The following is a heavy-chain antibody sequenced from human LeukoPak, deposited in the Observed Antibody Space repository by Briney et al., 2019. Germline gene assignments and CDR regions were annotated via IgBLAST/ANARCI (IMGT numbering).Heavy chain of an antibody. Sequence: PSETLSLTCTVSGGSISSYYWSWIRQPPGKGLEWIGYIYYSGSTNYNPSLKSRVTISVDTSKNQFSLKLSSVTAADTAVYYCARGGYYYDRSGYSAFDIWGQGTMVTVSS. V-gene: IGHV4-59*01. CDR2: IYYSGST. CDR3: ARGGYYYDRSGYSAFDI. D-gene: IGHD3-22*01. CDR1: GGSISSYY. J-gene: IGHJ3*02.